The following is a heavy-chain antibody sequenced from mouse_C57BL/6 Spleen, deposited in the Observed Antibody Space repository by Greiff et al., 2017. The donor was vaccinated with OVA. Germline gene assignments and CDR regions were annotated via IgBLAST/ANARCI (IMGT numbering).Heavy chain of an antibody. CDR1: GYTFTSYW. D-gene: IGHD2-1*01. CDR3: AFIYYGNYFDY. J-gene: IGHJ2*01. CDR2: IDPSDSYT. V-gene: IGHV1-69*01. Sequence: VQLQQSGAELVMPGASVKLSCKASGYTFTSYWMHWVKQRPGQGLEWIGEIDPSDSYTNYNQKFKGKSTLTVDKSSSTAYMQLSSLTSEDSAVYYCAFIYYGNYFDYWGQGTTLTVSS.